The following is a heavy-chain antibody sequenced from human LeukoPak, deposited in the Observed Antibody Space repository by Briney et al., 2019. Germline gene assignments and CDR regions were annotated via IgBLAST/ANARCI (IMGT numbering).Heavy chain of an antibody. J-gene: IGHJ5*02. CDR3: ARPSSTSPFDP. Sequence: GGSLRLSCAASGFTFSSYSMNWVRQAPGKGPEWVSSISSSSSYIYYADSVKGRFTISRDNAKNSLYLQMNSLRAEDTAVYYCARPSSTSPFDPWGQGTLVTVSS. V-gene: IGHV3-21*01. CDR2: ISSSSSYI. D-gene: IGHD2-2*01. CDR1: GFTFSSYS.